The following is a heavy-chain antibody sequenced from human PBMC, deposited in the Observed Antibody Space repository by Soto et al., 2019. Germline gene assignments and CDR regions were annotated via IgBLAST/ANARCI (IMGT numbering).Heavy chain of an antibody. D-gene: IGHD6-13*01. J-gene: IGHJ5*02. CDR1: GGSLSGYY. Sequence: SETLSLTCAVYGGSLSGYYWSWIRQPPGKGLEWIGEINHSGSTNYNPSLKSRVTISVDTSKNQFSLKLSSVTAADTAVYYCARRDSSSWYYWFDPWGQGTLVTVSS. V-gene: IGHV4-34*01. CDR2: INHSGST. CDR3: ARRDSSSWYYWFDP.